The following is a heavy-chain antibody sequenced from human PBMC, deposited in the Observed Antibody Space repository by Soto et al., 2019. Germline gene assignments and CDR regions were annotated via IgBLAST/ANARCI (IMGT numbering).Heavy chain of an antibody. V-gene: IGHV1-3*01. CDR2: INAGNGNT. CDR3: ARGPPSYYDSSGYYKYFDY. CDR1: GYTFTSYA. D-gene: IGHD3-22*01. Sequence: ASVKVSCKASGYTFTSYAMHWVRQAPGQRLEWMGWINAGNGNTKYSQKFQGRVTMTRDTSTSTVYMELSSLRSEDTAVYYCARGPPSYYDSSGYYKYFDYWGQGTLVTVSS. J-gene: IGHJ4*02.